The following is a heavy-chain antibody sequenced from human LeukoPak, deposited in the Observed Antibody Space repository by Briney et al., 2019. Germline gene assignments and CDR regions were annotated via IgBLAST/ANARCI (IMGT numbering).Heavy chain of an antibody. D-gene: IGHD2-2*01. CDR1: GFTFSSYS. V-gene: IGHV3-21*01. Sequence: GGSLRLSCAASGFTFSSYSMNWVRQAPGKGVEWVSSISSSSSYIYYADSVKGRFTISRDNAKNSLYLQMNSLRAEDTAVYYCARVRSTRRFDYWGQGTLVTVSS. J-gene: IGHJ4*02. CDR3: ARVRSTRRFDY. CDR2: ISSSSSYI.